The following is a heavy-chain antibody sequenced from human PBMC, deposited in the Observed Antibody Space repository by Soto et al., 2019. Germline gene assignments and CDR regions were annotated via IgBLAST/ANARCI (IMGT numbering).Heavy chain of an antibody. CDR3: AIVINLGPSAYYLVF. V-gene: IGHV4-39*02. CDR2: RYDDAST. Sequence: QLQLQESGPGLVKPSETLSLSCSVSGDSIRNRNYYLAWIRHPPGKGLEWIVSRYDDASTFSYPSLTPLGTLCIDTSTQHLSLQAPSVTPADTAVYNCAIVINLGPSAYYLVFWGQGTLVSVSS. CDR1: GDSIRNRNYY. J-gene: IGHJ4*02. D-gene: IGHD3-22*01.